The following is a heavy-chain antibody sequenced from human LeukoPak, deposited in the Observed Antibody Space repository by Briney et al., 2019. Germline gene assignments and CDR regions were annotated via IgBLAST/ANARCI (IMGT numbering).Heavy chain of an antibody. V-gene: IGHV3-15*01. Sequence: NPGGSLRLSCAASGFTFSNAWMSWVRQAPGKGLEWLGRIKSNTDGGTTDYAAPVKGRFTISRDDSKNTLYLQMNSLKTEVTAVYYCTAVYRVEGHYYYYMDGWGKGTTVTISS. D-gene: IGHD3-16*02. J-gene: IGHJ6*03. CDR3: TAVYRVEGHYYYYMDG. CDR1: GFTFSNAW. CDR2: IKSNTDGGTT.